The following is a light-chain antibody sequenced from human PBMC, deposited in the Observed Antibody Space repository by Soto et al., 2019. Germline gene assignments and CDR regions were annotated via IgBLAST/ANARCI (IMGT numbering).Light chain of an antibody. Sequence: DIQMTQSPSSLSASVGDRVTITCRASQSISTSLNWYQHTPGKAPKFLIYAVSSLQSGVPSRFSGSGSGTDFTLTISSLQPEDFATYYCQHYNSYSEAFGQGTKVDIK. V-gene: IGKV1-39*01. CDR2: AVS. CDR3: QHYNSYSEA. CDR1: QSISTS. J-gene: IGKJ1*01.